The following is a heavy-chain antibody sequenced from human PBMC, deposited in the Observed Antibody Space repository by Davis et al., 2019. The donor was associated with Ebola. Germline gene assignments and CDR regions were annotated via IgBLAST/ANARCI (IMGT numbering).Heavy chain of an antibody. Sequence: SQTLSLTCAISGDRVSRNTAAWNWIRQSPSRGLEWLGRTYYRSKWFVDYAVSVKSRMTINSDTSKNQFSLQLSSVTPEDTAVYYCARDPPYDQGYDYWGQGTLVTVSS. J-gene: IGHJ4*02. D-gene: IGHD3-22*01. CDR2: TYYRSKWFV. CDR1: GDRVSRNTAA. V-gene: IGHV6-1*01. CDR3: ARDPPYDQGYDY.